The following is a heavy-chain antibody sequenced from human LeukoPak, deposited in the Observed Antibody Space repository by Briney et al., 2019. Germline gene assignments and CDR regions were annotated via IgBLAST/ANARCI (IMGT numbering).Heavy chain of an antibody. Sequence: ASVKVSCKASGYTFTGYYMHWVRQSPGQGLEWMGWINPNSGGTNYAQKFQGRVTMTRDTSISTAYMELSRLRSDDTAVYYCARVRYGGRLFDPWGQGTLVTVSS. CDR1: GYTFTGYY. CDR2: INPNSGGT. V-gene: IGHV1-2*02. J-gene: IGHJ5*02. CDR3: ARVRYGGRLFDP. D-gene: IGHD4-23*01.